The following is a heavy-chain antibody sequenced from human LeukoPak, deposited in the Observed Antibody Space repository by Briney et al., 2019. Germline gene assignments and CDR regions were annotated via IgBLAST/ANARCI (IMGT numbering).Heavy chain of an antibody. D-gene: IGHD3-16*02. V-gene: IGHV5-51*01. CDR2: LYPGDSDT. J-gene: IGHJ4*02. CDR1: GYCFTTYW. Sequence: GGSLQISCNGSGYCFTTYWMGWVRQMPGKGLEWMGVLYPGDSDTRYSPSFQGQVTISADKSISTAYLQWSSLKASDTATYYCARQPGSYRYAGIDYWGQGTLVIVSS. CDR3: ARQPGSYRYAGIDY.